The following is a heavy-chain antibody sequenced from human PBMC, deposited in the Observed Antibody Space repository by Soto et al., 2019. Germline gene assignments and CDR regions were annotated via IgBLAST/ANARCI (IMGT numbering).Heavy chain of an antibody. V-gene: IGHV3-23*01. CDR1: GFTFSSYA. CDR2: IGGDGGNT. CDR3: AKRGVVVPTARFFDY. J-gene: IGHJ4*02. D-gene: IGHD2-2*01. Sequence: VQLLESGGGLVQPGGSLRLSCAASGFTFSSYAMSWVRQAPGKGLEWVSTIGGDGGNTYYADSVKGRFTISRDNSQDSLYLQMNSLRAEDTAIYYCAKRGVVVPTARFFDYWGQGTLVTVSS.